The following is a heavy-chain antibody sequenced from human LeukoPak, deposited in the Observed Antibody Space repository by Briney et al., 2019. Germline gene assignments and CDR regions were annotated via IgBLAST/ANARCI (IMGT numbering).Heavy chain of an antibody. CDR3: ARVSRGNSVGGDY. Sequence: SETLSLTCTVSRGSTSTYYWNWIRQPAGKGLEWIGRIYSSGSTNYNPSLKSRVTISLDTSKNQFSLKLSSVTAADTAMYYCARVSRGNSVGGDYWGQGTLVTVSS. J-gene: IGHJ4*02. D-gene: IGHD4-23*01. CDR1: RGSTSTYY. CDR2: IYSSGST. V-gene: IGHV4-4*07.